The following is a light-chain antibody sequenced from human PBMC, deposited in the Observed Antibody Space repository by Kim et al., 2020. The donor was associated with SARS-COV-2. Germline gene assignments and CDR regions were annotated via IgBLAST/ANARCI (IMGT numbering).Light chain of an antibody. CDR3: QHHDNYPLT. V-gene: IGKV1-5*01. Sequence: SASVGDRVTITCRARQSIRRGLAWYQQKPGKAPNLLIYYASSLESGVPSRFSGSGSGTEFTLTISSLQPDDFATYYCQHHDNYPLTFGQGTKREI. CDR1: QSIRRG. J-gene: IGKJ2*01. CDR2: YAS.